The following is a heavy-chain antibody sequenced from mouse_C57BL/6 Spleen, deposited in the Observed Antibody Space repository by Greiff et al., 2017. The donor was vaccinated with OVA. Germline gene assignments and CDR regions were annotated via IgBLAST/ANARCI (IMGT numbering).Heavy chain of an antibody. CDR3: ASLVAWGERLDY. Sequence: VKLQQPGAELVRPGTSVKLSCKASGYTFTSYWMHWVKQRPGQGLEWIGVIDPSDSYTNYNQKFKGKATLTVDTSSSTAYMQLSSLTSEDSAVYYCASLVAWGERLDYWGQGTTLTVSS. CDR2: IDPSDSYT. CDR1: GYTFTSYW. D-gene: IGHD1-1*01. V-gene: IGHV1-59*01. J-gene: IGHJ2*01.